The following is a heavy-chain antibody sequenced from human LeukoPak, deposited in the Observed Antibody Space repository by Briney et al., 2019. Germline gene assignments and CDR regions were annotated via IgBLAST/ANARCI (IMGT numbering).Heavy chain of an antibody. J-gene: IGHJ4*02. D-gene: IGHD2-15*01. CDR1: GFTFSDYA. V-gene: IGHV3-23*01. Sequence: GGSLRLSCAASGFTFSDYAMNWVRQAPGKGLEWVSTINYSGDSTYYADSVKGRFTISRDNSKNSLYLQMNSLRAEDTAVYYCARDIYCSGGSCTHYWGQGTLVTVSS. CDR2: INYSGDST. CDR3: ARDIYCSGGSCTHY.